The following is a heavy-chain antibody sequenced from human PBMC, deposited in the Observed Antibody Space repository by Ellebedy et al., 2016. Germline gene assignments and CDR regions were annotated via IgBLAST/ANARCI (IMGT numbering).Heavy chain of an antibody. J-gene: IGHJ4*02. Sequence: GGSLRLSCAGSGFTFSGFWMTWVRQAPGKGLEWVANIKYDGSERNYVDSVKGRFTISRDNAKNSMFLQMNGLRAEDTAVYYCTRDSPGYAVASYWGQGAPVTVSS. CDR3: TRDSPGYAVASY. CDR1: GFTFSGFW. CDR2: IKYDGSER. D-gene: IGHD6-19*01. V-gene: IGHV3-7*01.